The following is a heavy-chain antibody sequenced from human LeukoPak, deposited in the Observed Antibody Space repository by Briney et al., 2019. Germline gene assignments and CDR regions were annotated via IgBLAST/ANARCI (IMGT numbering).Heavy chain of an antibody. D-gene: IGHD2-2*01. CDR3: ARDDCSSASCYLAY. J-gene: IGHJ4*02. Sequence: ASVKVSCKASGYTFTSYGISWARQAPGQGLEWMGWISAYNGNTNSAQKFQGRVTMTTDTSTSTVYMELRSLRSDDTAVYYCARDDCSSASCYLAYWGQGTLVTVSS. V-gene: IGHV1-18*01. CDR1: GYTFTSYG. CDR2: ISAYNGNT.